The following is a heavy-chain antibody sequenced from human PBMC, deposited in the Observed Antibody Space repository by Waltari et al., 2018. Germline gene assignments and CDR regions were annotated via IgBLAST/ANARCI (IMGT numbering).Heavy chain of an antibody. CDR3: AKAHWDYGNYYYYYMDG. CDR1: GFTFTSHA. J-gene: IGHJ6*03. Sequence: EVQLVESGGGLVQPGGSLRPSCAASGFTFTSHAMNWVRQAPGEGPEWVSTISGNGVSRYYADSVEGRFTISRDNSRNTVYLQMSSLRAEDTAIYYCAKAHWDYGNYYYYYMDGWGNGTTVIVSS. D-gene: IGHD1-7*01. V-gene: IGHV3-23*04. CDR2: ISGNGVSR.